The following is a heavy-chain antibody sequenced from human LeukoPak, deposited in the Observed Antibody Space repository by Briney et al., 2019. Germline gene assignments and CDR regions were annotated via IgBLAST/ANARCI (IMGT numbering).Heavy chain of an antibody. CDR3: ARAGSHWHYVY. CDR2: ISGSGGST. CDR1: GFTFSSYA. Sequence: PGGSLRLSCAASGFTFSSYAMSWVRQAPGKGLEWVSAISGSGGSTYYADSVKGRFTISRDNAKNSLSLQMNNLRVEDTAVYYCARAGSHWHYVYWGQGTVVTVSS. J-gene: IGHJ4*02. D-gene: IGHD3-10*01. V-gene: IGHV3-23*01.